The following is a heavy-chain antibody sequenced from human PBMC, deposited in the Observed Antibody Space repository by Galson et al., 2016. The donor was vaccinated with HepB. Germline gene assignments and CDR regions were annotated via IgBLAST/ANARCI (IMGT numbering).Heavy chain of an antibody. CDR1: GFTFSDSN. CDR3: TGGILSLYAMDV. J-gene: IGHJ6*02. D-gene: IGHD2/OR15-2a*01. CDR2: IRSKVNDYAT. V-gene: IGHV3-73*01. Sequence: SLRLSCAASGFTFSDSNMHWVRQASGKGLEWVGRIRSKVNDYATAYGASVKGRFTISRDDSKNTAYLQMNSLKIEDTAVFYCTGGILSLYAMDVWGQGTTVTVSS.